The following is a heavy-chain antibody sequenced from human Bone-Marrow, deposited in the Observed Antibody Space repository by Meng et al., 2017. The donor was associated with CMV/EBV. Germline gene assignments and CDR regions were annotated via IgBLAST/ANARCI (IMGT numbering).Heavy chain of an antibody. V-gene: IGHV3-11*01. CDR1: GFTFSDYY. J-gene: IGHJ4*01. Sequence: GGSLRLSCVASGFTFSDYYMTWIRQPPGKGLEWISYISGRTPEISYADSVKGRFTISRDNANNSLYLQMNSLRAEDSAIYYCARGCGRFFDWGQGTRVTVSS. CDR3: ARGCGRFFD. CDR2: ISGRTPEI. D-gene: IGHD3-3*01.